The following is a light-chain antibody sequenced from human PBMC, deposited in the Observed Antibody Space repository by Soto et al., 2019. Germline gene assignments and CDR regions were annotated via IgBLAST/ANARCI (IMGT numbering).Light chain of an antibody. J-gene: IGKJ1*01. Sequence: EIVMTQSPDTLSVSPGERATLSCRASQSVSSNLAWYQQKPGQPPRLLIYDSSTRATGFPDRFSGSGSGTDFTLTIIRLEPEDFAVYYCQQYDISPWTFGQGTKVDIK. CDR3: QQYDISPWT. CDR1: QSVSSN. V-gene: IGKV3D-15*01. CDR2: DSS.